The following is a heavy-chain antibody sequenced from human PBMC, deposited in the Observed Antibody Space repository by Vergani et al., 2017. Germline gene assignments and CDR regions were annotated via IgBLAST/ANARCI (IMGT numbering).Heavy chain of an antibody. V-gene: IGHV3-23*01. J-gene: IGHJ4*02. CDR3: AKDYNIMGALHY. Sequence: EVRLLESAGGLVQPGGSLRLSCAAPGFTFNIYAMSWVRQAPGKGLEWFSTITYNGGRTYYADSVTGRFTISRDNSKNTLFLQLKTLRAEDTGVYYCAKDYNIMGALHYWGQGTLVAVSS. CDR1: GFTFNIYA. D-gene: IGHD5-12*01. CDR2: ITYNGGRT.